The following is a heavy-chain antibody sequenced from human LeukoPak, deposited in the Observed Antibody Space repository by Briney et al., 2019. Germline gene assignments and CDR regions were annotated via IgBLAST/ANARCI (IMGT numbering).Heavy chain of an antibody. CDR1: EYSFATYW. Sequence: PGGSLRLSCQGSEYSFATYWIAWLRQMPGKGLEWVGIIYPSDSVTRYSPSFQGQVTISADKSIQTAYLQWSSLKASDTAMYYCARPLQGIVGATGFDYWGQGTLVTVSS. CDR3: ARPLQGIVGATGFDY. CDR2: IYPSDSVT. J-gene: IGHJ4*02. D-gene: IGHD1-26*01. V-gene: IGHV5-51*01.